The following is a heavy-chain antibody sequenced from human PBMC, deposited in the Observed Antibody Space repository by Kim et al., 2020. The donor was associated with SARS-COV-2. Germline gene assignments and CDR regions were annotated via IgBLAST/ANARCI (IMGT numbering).Heavy chain of an antibody. Sequence: GGSLRLSCAASGFTFSPYGMNWVRQAPGKGLEWVSYIAGSSNPIHYADSVKGRFTISRDNAKNSLYLQMNSLRDEDTAVYYCARSTGHLDFWGQGTLVTVSS. CDR3: ARSTGHLDF. CDR2: IAGSSNPI. V-gene: IGHV3-48*02. J-gene: IGHJ4*02. CDR1: GFTFSPYG. D-gene: IGHD2-8*02.